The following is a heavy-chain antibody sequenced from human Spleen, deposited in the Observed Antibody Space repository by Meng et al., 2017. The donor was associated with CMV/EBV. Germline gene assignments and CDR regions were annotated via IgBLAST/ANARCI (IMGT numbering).Heavy chain of an antibody. CDR2: ISVYTDNT. J-gene: IGHJ4*02. CDR1: GCTFNDYY. V-gene: IGHV1-18*04. D-gene: IGHD6-6*01. Sequence: ASVKVSCKASGCTFNDYYMSWVRQAPGQGLEWMGWISVYTDNTSSAQKYQGRLTMTTDTSTSTAYMELRSLRSDDTAVYYCARDSPSLYSSSPGIDFWGQGTLVTVSS. CDR3: ARDSPSLYSSSPGIDF.